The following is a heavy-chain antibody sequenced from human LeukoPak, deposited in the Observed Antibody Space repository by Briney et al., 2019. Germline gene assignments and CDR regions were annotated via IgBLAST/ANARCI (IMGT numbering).Heavy chain of an antibody. CDR2: IYYSGST. V-gene: IGHV4-59*01. CDR1: GGSISNNY. CDR3: ARDSRAHDSYGYYYYFDY. Sequence: KASETLSLTCTVSGGSISNNYWSWIRQPPGKGLEWIGDIYYSGSTNYNPSLKSRVTISIDTPKSQFSLRLSSVTAADTAVYYCARDSRAHDSYGYYYYFDYWGQGTLVTVSS. J-gene: IGHJ4*02. D-gene: IGHD3-22*01.